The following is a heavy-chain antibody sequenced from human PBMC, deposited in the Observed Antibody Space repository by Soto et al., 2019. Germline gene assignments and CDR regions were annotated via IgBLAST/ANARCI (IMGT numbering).Heavy chain of an antibody. CDR3: ARDYYGSGRNDAFEI. V-gene: IGHV3-21*01. CDR2: ISSSSSYI. Sequence: GGSLRLSCAASGFTFSSDSMNWVRQAPGKGLEWVSSISSSSSYIYYADSVKGRFTISRDNAKNSLYLQMNSLRAEDTAVYYCARDYYGSGRNDAFEIWGQGTMVTVSS. D-gene: IGHD3-10*01. J-gene: IGHJ3*02. CDR1: GFTFSSDS.